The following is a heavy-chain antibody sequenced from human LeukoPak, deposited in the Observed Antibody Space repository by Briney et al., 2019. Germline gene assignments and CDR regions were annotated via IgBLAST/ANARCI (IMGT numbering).Heavy chain of an antibody. D-gene: IGHD2-2*02. J-gene: IGHJ1*01. CDR2: ISYDGSNK. CDR1: GFTFSSYG. Sequence: PGRSLRLSCAASGFTFSSYGMHWVRQAPGKGLEWVAVISYDGSNKYYADSVKGRFTISRDNSKNTLYLQMNSLRAEDTAVYYCAKDYGPQHQLLYVYFQHWGQGTLVTVSS. V-gene: IGHV3-30*18. CDR3: AKDYGPQHQLLYVYFQH.